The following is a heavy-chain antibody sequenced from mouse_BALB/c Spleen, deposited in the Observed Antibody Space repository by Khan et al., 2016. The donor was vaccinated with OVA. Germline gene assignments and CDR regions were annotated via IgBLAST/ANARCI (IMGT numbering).Heavy chain of an antibody. D-gene: IGHD2-10*01. V-gene: IGHV2-6-7*01. CDR1: GFSLTGYG. CDR3: ARAYYGNYREAMDY. Sequence: QVQLQQSGPGLVAPSQSLSITCTVSGFSLTGYGVNWVRQPPGKGLEWLGTIWGDGSTDYNSVLKSRLSISKDNSKNQVFLKMNSLQTDDTARYYCARAYYGNYREAMDYWGQGTSVTVSS. J-gene: IGHJ4*01. CDR2: IWGDGST.